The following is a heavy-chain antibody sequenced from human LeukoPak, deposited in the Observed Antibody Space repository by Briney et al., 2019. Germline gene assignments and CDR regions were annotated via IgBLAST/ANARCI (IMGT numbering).Heavy chain of an antibody. V-gene: IGHV3-43D*03. CDR3: AKDGGSYFYYYMDV. CDR2: ISWDGGST. Sequence: PGGSLRLSCAASGFTFDDYAMHWVRQAPGKGLEWVSLISWDGGSTYYADSVKGRFTISRDNSKNSLYPQMNSLRAEDTALYYCAKDGGSYFYYYMDVWGKGTTVTVSS. D-gene: IGHD1-26*01. CDR1: GFTFDDYA. J-gene: IGHJ6*03.